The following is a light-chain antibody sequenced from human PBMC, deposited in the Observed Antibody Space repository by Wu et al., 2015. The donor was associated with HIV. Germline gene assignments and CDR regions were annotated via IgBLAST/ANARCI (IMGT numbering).Light chain of an antibody. CDR2: HAS. V-gene: IGKV3-11*01. CDR3: QQRRYWPLYT. CDR1: QSISTF. J-gene: IGKJ2*01. Sequence: ELVLTQSPATLSLSPGETATLSCRASQSISTFLAWYQQKPGQAPRLLIYHASNRATGIPARFSGSGSGTDFTLTISSLEPEDFAVYYCQQRRYWPLYTFGQGTKLEIK.